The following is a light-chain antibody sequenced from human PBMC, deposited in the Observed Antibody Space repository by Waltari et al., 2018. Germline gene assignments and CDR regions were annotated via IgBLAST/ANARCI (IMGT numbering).Light chain of an antibody. CDR2: DVS. CDR3: SSYTSSSTLV. V-gene: IGLV2-14*01. J-gene: IGLJ3*02. Sequence: QSALTQPASVSGSPGQSITISCTGTSSDVGGYNYVSWYQQHPGKAPKLMSYDVSKRPSGVSNRFSGSKAGNTASLTSSGLQAEDEADYYCSSYTSSSTLVFGGGTKLTVL. CDR1: SSDVGGYNY.